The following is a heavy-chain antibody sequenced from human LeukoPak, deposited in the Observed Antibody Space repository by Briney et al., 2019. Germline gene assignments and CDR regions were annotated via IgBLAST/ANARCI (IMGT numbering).Heavy chain of an antibody. V-gene: IGHV3-21*01. J-gene: IGHJ5*02. CDR2: ISSNSSEI. D-gene: IGHD3-3*01. Sequence: GGSLRLSCAASGVSLSSNTMNWVRDAPGKGLGWVSSISSNSSEIYSADSVKGRFTISRDNAKKSLYMQMNSLRAEDTPVYYSARGLGTLGSYDLWGTRLDAWGQGTLVTASS. CDR3: ARGLGTLGSYDLWGTRLDA. CDR1: GVSLSSNT.